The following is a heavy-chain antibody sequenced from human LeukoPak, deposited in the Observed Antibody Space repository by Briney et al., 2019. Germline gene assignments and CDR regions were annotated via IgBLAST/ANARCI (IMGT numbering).Heavy chain of an antibody. D-gene: IGHD3-16*01. J-gene: IGHJ4*02. CDR3: ARFYYDYVWGSSFDY. V-gene: IGHV1-2*02. CDR1: GYTFTGYY. Sequence: ASVKVSCKASGYTFTGYYMHWVRQAPGQGLEWMGWINPNSGGTNYAQKFQGRVTMTRDTSISTAYMELSRLRSDDTAVYYCARFYYDYVWGSSFDYWGQGTLITVSS. CDR2: INPNSGGT.